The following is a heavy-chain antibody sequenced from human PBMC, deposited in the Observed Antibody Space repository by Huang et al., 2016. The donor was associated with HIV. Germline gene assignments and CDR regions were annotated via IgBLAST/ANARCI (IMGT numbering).Heavy chain of an antibody. J-gene: IGHJ4*02. CDR2: FDPEIGET. Sequence: QVQLVQSRAEVKKPGASVKVSCKVSEYTLTELSIPWVRQPPGKGLEWMGGFDPEIGETIYAQKFQCRVTMTEDTSTETAFMELSGLRPEDTAVYYCATGFDVFFDFWGQGTLVTVSS. D-gene: IGHD3-9*01. V-gene: IGHV1-24*01. CDR3: ATGFDVFFDF. CDR1: EYTLTELS.